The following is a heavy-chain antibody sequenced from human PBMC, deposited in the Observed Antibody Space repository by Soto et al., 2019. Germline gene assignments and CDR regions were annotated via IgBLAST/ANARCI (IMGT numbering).Heavy chain of an antibody. CDR2: IIPILGTA. CDR1: GGTFSSYA. D-gene: IGHD6-13*01. Sequence: GASVKVSCKASGGTFSSYAISWVRQAPGQGLEWMGGIIPILGTANYAQKFQGRVTITADESTSTAYMELSSLRSEDTAVYYCARGPEAAGPAMWYYYYGMDVWGQRTTVTVSS. V-gene: IGHV1-69*13. J-gene: IGHJ6*02. CDR3: ARGPEAAGPAMWYYYYGMDV.